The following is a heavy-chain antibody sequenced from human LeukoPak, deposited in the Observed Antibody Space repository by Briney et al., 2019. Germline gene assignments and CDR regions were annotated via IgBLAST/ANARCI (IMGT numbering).Heavy chain of an antibody. Sequence: GGSLRLSCAASGFTFSGYYMFWVRQVPGQGLMWVSHINGVGTETTYADTVKGRFTISRDNAKNTLYLQMNGLRDEDTAIYYSARDPRNKGLGPWGQGTLVTVSS. CDR2: INGVGTET. CDR3: ARDPRNKGLGP. V-gene: IGHV3-74*01. CDR1: GFTFSGYY. D-gene: IGHD1/OR15-1a*01. J-gene: IGHJ5*02.